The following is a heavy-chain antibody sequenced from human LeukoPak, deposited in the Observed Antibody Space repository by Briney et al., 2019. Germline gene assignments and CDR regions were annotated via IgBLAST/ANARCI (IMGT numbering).Heavy chain of an antibody. J-gene: IGHJ4*02. CDR2: IYHSGST. D-gene: IGHD3-22*01. CDR3: AREPRRGGSWSSGYPY. Sequence: SETLSLTCTVSGYSISSGYYWGWIRQPPGKGLEWIGSIYHSGSTYYNPSLKSRVTISVDTSKNQFSLKLSSVTAADTAVYYCAREPRRGGSWSSGYPYWGQGTLVTASS. V-gene: IGHV4-38-2*02. CDR1: GYSISSGYY.